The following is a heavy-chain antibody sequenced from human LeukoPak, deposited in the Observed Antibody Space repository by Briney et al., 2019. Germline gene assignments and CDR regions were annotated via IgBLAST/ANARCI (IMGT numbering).Heavy chain of an antibody. CDR3: ARDLCSGGSCHDY. J-gene: IGHJ4*02. D-gene: IGHD2-15*01. CDR2: IIPILGIA. V-gene: IGHV1-69*04. Sequence: GSSVKVSCKASGGTFISYAISWVRQAPGQGLEWMGRIIPILGIANYAQKFQGRVTITADKSTSTAYMELSSLRSEDTAVYYCARDLCSGGSCHDYWGQGTLVTVSS. CDR1: GGTFISYA.